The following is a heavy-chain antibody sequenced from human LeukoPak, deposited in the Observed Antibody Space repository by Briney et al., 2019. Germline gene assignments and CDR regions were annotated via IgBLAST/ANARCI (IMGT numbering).Heavy chain of an antibody. D-gene: IGHD3-22*01. J-gene: IGHJ4*02. CDR1: GFTFSSYS. V-gene: IGHV3-21*01. CDR3: ARDGGYYDSSGYLAFDY. Sequence: GGSLRLSCAASGFTFSSYSMNWVRQAPGKGLEWVSSISSSSSYIYYADSVKGRFTISRDNAKNSLYLQMNSLRAEDTAVYYCARDGGYYDSSGYLAFDYWGQGTLVTVSS. CDR2: ISSSSSYI.